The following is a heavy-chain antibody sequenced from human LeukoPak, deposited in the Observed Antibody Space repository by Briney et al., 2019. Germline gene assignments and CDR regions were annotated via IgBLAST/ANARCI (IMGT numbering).Heavy chain of an antibody. CDR1: AFTFSSYP. CDR2: ISGSGGST. J-gene: IGHJ4*02. CDR3: AKDGPLWFGELLSYYFDY. V-gene: IGHV3-23*01. D-gene: IGHD3-10*01. Sequence: PGGSLSLSCPASAFTFSSYPMGWVGQAPGRGRDGVSPISGSGGSTYYADSVKGRFTISRDNSKNTLYLQMNSLRAEDTAVYYCAKDGPLWFGELLSYYFDYWGQGTLVTVSS.